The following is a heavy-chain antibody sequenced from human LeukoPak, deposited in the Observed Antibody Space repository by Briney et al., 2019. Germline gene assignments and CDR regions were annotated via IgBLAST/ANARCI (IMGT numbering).Heavy chain of an antibody. V-gene: IGHV1-8*03. Sequence: GSSVKVSCKASGGTFSSYAISWVRQAPGQGLEWMGWMNPNSGNTGYAQKFQGRVTITRNTSISTAYMELSSLRSEDTAVYYCARSWSPLDWFDPWGQGTLVTVSS. CDR3: ARSWSPLDWFDP. J-gene: IGHJ5*02. CDR1: GGTFSSYA. CDR2: MNPNSGNT.